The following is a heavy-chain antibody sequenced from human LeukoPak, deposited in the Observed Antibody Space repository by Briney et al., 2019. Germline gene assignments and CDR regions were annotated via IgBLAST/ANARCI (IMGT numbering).Heavy chain of an antibody. J-gene: IGHJ5*02. D-gene: IGHD3-3*01. CDR3: AKNGQSGFSFDP. Sequence: SETLSLTCAVYGGSFNGYYWSWIRQLPGKGLEWIGEGDHSGGTKCNPSLKTRVTISADSSKNQFSLQLRSVTAADTAVYYCAKNGQSGFSFDPWGQGTLVTVSS. CDR2: GDHSGGT. CDR1: GGSFNGYY. V-gene: IGHV4-34*01.